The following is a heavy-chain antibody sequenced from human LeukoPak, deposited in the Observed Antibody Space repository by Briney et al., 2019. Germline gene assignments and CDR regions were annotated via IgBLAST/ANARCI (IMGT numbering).Heavy chain of an antibody. V-gene: IGHV3-74*01. CDR2: INSDARST. J-gene: IGHJ5*02. CDR1: GFTFSNYW. D-gene: IGHD6-19*01. CDR3: ARGADTGYSSDS. Sequence: SGGSLRLSCAASGFTFSNYWMHWVRQAPGKGLVWVSRINSDARSTSYADSVKGRFTISRDNAKNTLYLQMNSLRAEDTAVYYCARGADTGYSSDSWGQGTLVTVSP.